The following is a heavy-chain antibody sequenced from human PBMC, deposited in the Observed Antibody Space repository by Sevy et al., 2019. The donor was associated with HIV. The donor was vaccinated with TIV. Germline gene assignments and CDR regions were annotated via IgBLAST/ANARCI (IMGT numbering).Heavy chain of an antibody. CDR3: ARGDIVVVPAAIPTWDY. CDR1: GFTFSSYA. J-gene: IGHJ4*02. CDR2: ISYDGSNK. Sequence: GGSLRLSCAASGFTFSSYAMHWVRQAPGKGLEWVAVISYDGSNKYHADSVKGRFTISRDNSKNTLYLQMNSLRAEDTAVYYCARGDIVVVPAAIPTWDYWGQRTLVTVSS. D-gene: IGHD2-2*02. V-gene: IGHV3-30-3*01.